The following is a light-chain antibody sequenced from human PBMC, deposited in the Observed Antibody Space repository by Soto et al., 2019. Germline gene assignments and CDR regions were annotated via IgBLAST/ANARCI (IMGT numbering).Light chain of an antibody. J-gene: IGKJ4*01. V-gene: IGKV1-6*01. CDR3: LQDYDLLT. Sequence: ATQMTQSPSSLSASVGDKVTITCRASQGIRDDLAWYQQKPGKAPQLLINGASTLQRGVPSRFSGSGSGTDFTLTISSLQPEDFATYYCLQDYDLLTFGGGTKVEI. CDR2: GAS. CDR1: QGIRDD.